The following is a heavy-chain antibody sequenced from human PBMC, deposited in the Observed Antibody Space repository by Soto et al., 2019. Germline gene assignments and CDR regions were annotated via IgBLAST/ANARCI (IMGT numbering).Heavy chain of an antibody. Sequence: SETLSLTCTVSGGSIRSSSYYWGWIRQPPGKGLEWIGSIYYSGSTYYNPSLKSEVTISVDTSKNKCSLKLSSVTAADTAVYYCARHPGAWSYYFDYWGQGTLVTVSS. V-gene: IGHV4-39*01. D-gene: IGHD1-26*01. J-gene: IGHJ4*02. CDR1: GGSIRSSSYY. CDR2: IYYSGST. CDR3: ARHPGAWSYYFDY.